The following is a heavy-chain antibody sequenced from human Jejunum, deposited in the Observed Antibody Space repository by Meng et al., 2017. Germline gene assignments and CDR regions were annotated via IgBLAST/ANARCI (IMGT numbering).Heavy chain of an antibody. CDR2: IYDSGTT. CDR3: ATIDYGEVFFVY. V-gene: IGHV4-31*01. J-gene: IGHJ4*02. D-gene: IGHD4-17*01. Sequence: QVQLQESGPGLVKPSETLSLPCTVSGASISTGIYYWSWIRQHPGKGLEWIGYIYDSGTTSYNPSLKSPVTISMDTSKNQFSLRLGSVTAADTAVYYCATIDYGEVFFVYWGQGTLVTVSS. CDR1: GASISTGIYY.